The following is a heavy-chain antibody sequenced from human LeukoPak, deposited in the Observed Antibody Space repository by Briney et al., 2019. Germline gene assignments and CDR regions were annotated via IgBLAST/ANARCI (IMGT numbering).Heavy chain of an antibody. CDR1: GFTFSSYA. D-gene: IGHD2-2*01. CDR2: ISYDGSNK. Sequence: GGSLRLSCAASGFTFSSYAMHWVRQAPGKGLEWVAVISYDGSNKYYADSVKGRFTISRDNSKNTLYLQVNSLRAEDTAVYYCARGFVRGGYCSSTSCHGVFDYWGQGTLVTVSS. CDR3: ARGFVRGGYCSSTSCHGVFDY. J-gene: IGHJ4*02. V-gene: IGHV3-30-3*01.